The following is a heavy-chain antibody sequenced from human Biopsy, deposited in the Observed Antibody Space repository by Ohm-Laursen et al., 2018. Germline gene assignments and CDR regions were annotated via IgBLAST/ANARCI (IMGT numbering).Heavy chain of an antibody. V-gene: IGHV4-59*01. CDR2: VYFTGST. CDR1: GDSIRSYY. Sequence: LSLTWTVSGDSIRSYYWSWIRQTPEKGLEWIGHVYFTGSTNFNPSLKSRVTISVDTSRVRFSLTLSSVTAADTAIYYCARDRRGDSYMDVWGQGTTVTVSS. D-gene: IGHD2-15*01. J-gene: IGHJ6*02. CDR3: ARDRRGDSYMDV.